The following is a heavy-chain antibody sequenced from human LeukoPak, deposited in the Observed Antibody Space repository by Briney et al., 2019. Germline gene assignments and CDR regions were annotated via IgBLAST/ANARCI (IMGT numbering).Heavy chain of an antibody. D-gene: IGHD4/OR15-4a*01. V-gene: IGHV3-7*01. Sequence: GGSLRLSCAASGFTFSTYWMTWVRQAPGKGLEWAANIKTDGSQTYYLDSVKGRFTISRDNAKNFLSLQLGSLRADDTGVYYCARASMGGRDYHLDSWGQGTLVTVSS. CDR3: ARASMGGRDYHLDS. CDR1: GFTFSTYW. J-gene: IGHJ4*02. CDR2: IKTDGSQT.